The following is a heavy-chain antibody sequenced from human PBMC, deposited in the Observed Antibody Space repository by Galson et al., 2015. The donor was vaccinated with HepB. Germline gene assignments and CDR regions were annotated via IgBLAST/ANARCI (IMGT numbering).Heavy chain of an antibody. V-gene: IGHV3-23*01. CDR3: AKGHLSL. CDR1: GFTFSSHA. J-gene: IGHJ4*02. CDR2: ITDTGPKT. Sequence: SLRLSCAASGFTFSSHAMSWVRQAPGKGLACVSHITDTGPKTYYADSVKGRFTISRDTSNNTLYLQMDNLRADDTAVYYCAKGHLSLWGQGTLVTVSS.